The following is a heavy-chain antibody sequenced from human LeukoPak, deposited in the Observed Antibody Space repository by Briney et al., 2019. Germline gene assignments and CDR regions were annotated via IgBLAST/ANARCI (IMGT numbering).Heavy chain of an antibody. Sequence: SETLSLTCTVSGGSISSSSYYWGWIRQPPGKGLEWIGSIYYSGSTYYNPSLKSRVTISVDTSKNQFSLKLSSVTAADTAVYYCAQQGMIVAWGLGYWGQGTLVTVSS. J-gene: IGHJ4*02. CDR1: GGSISSSSYY. CDR3: AQQGMIVAWGLGY. CDR2: IYYSGST. V-gene: IGHV4-39*01. D-gene: IGHD3-22*01.